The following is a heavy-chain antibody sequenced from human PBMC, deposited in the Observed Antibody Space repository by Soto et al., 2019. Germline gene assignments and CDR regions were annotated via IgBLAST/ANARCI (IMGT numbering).Heavy chain of an antibody. V-gene: IGHV4-4*07. J-gene: IGHJ5*02. CDR3: ARETGENWTYDDP. CDR2: ITINGNT. D-gene: IGHD1-7*01. Sequence: SETLSLTCRAAGASISDFSWSWIRQPAGKGPEWIGRITINGNTQKNPSFKSRVTMSIDTSRNHFSLNLQSATAADTALYYCARETGENWTYDDPWGPGTLVTVSS. CDR1: GASISDFS.